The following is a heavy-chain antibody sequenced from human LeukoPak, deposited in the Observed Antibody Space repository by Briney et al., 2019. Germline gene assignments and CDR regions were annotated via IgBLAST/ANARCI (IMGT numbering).Heavy chain of an antibody. CDR1: GFTFSSYD. Sequence: PGGSLRLSCAASGFTFSSYDMNWVRQAPGKGLEWVSVISSSGGNTYYADSVKGRFTISRDNSKNTLYLQMNSLRAEDTAVYYCAKNRHMAAAGPYYFDYWGQGTLVTVSS. CDR3: AKNRHMAAAGPYYFDY. CDR2: ISSSGGNT. V-gene: IGHV3-23*01. J-gene: IGHJ4*02. D-gene: IGHD6-13*01.